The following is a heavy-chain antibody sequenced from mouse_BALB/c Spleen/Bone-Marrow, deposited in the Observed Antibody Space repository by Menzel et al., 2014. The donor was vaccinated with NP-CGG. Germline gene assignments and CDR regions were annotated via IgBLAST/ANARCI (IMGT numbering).Heavy chain of an antibody. CDR2: IYPYSGGT. CDR3: ARSGIPYAMDY. V-gene: IGHV1S29*02. J-gene: IGHJ4*01. D-gene: IGHD5-2*01. CDR1: EYTFTDYN. Sequence: VQLQQPGPELVKPGASVKISCKASEYTFTDYNIHWVKQSHGKSLEWIGYIYPYSGGTGYNQKFKSKATLTVDDSSFTAYMELRSLTTEDSAVYYCARSGIPYAMDYWGQGTSVTVSS.